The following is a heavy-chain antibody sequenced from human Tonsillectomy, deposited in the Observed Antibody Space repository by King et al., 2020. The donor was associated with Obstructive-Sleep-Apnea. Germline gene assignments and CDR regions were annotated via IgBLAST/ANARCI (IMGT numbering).Heavy chain of an antibody. D-gene: IGHD3-10*01. V-gene: IGHV3-30*04. CDR3: ARIRGPPSGFVDY. J-gene: IGHJ4*02. CDR2: ISKDGSNK. CDR1: GFTFSSYA. Sequence: QVQLVESGGGVVQPGRSLRLSCAVSGFTFSSYAMHWVRQTPGKGLGWVAVISKDGSNKYYPDSVKGRFTISRDNSENTLYLQMNSLRPEDTAVYYCARIRGPPSGFVDYWGQGTLVTVSS.